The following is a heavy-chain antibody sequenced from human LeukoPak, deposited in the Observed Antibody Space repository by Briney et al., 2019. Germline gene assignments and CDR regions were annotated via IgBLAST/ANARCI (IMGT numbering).Heavy chain of an antibody. CDR2: ISASGGST. Sequence: GGSLRLSCAASGLTFSSYAMSWVRQAPGKGLEWVSAISASGGSTYYADSVKGLFTISRDNSKNTLFMQMNSLRAEDTAIYYCAKCFRTTVTTVDYWGQGTLVTVSS. CDR1: GLTFSSYA. CDR3: AKCFRTTVTTVDY. D-gene: IGHD4-17*01. J-gene: IGHJ4*02. V-gene: IGHV3-23*01.